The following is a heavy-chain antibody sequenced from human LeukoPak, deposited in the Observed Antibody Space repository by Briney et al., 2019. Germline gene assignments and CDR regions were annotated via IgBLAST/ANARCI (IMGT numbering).Heavy chain of an antibody. CDR3: ARVGSNGLLWFGELLADNAFDI. Sequence: SETLSLTCTVSGGSISSYYWSWIRQPPGKGLEWIGYIYYSGSTNYNPSLKSRVTISVDTSKNQFSLKLSSVTAADTAVYYCARVGSNGLLWFGELLADNAFDIWGQGTMVTVSS. J-gene: IGHJ3*02. D-gene: IGHD3-10*01. CDR2: IYYSGST. V-gene: IGHV4-59*01. CDR1: GGSISSYY.